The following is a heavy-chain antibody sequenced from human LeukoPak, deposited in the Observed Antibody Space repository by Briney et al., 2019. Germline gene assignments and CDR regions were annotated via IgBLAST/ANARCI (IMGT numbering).Heavy chain of an antibody. V-gene: IGHV4-34*01. CDR3: ARDALRGYCSSTSCRYWYFDL. CDR2: INHSGST. Sequence: SETLSLTCAVYGGSFSGYYWSWIRQPPGKGLEWIGEINHSGSTNYNPPLKSRVTISVDTSKNQFSLKLSSVTAADTAVYYCARDALRGYCSSTSCRYWYFDLWGRGTLVTVSS. CDR1: GGSFSGYY. D-gene: IGHD2-2*01. J-gene: IGHJ2*01.